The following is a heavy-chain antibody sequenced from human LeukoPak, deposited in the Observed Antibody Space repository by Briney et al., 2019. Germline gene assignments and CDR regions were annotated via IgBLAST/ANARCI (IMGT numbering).Heavy chain of an antibody. CDR3: ARGYCSAGSCYPRGAFDI. CDR2: ISGSGSFT. CDR1: GFTFSTYA. Sequence: GGSLRLSCAASGFTFSTYAMNWVRQAPGEGLEWVSAISGSGSFTYYADSGKGRFTISRDNSKNTLFLQVNSLGAEDTAVYYCARGYCSAGSCYPRGAFDIWGQGTMVTVSS. J-gene: IGHJ3*02. V-gene: IGHV3-23*01. D-gene: IGHD2-15*01.